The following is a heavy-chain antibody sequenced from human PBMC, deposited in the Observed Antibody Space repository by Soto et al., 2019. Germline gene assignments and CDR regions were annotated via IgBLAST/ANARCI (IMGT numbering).Heavy chain of an antibody. CDR2: IRSKANSYAT. CDR3: TVQQSQTDY. CDR1: GFTFSGSA. Sequence: GGSLRLSCAASGFTFSGSAMHWVRQASGKGLEWVGRIRSKANSYATAYAASVKGRFTISRDDSKNTAYLQMNGLKTEDTAVYYCTVQQSQTDYWGQGTLVTVSS. J-gene: IGHJ4*02. V-gene: IGHV3-73*01.